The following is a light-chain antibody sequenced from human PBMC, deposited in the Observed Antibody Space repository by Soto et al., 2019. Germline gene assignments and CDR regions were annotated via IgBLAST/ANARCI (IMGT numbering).Light chain of an antibody. Sequence: AIPMTPSPSSLSASVGARVTITCRASQGIKNDLGWYQQKPGKAPKLLISAASSLESGVPSRFSGSGSGTDFTLTITSLQPEDFATYYCLQDYNYPFTFGGGTKVDIK. V-gene: IGKV1-6*01. J-gene: IGKJ4*01. CDR1: QGIKND. CDR3: LQDYNYPFT. CDR2: AAS.